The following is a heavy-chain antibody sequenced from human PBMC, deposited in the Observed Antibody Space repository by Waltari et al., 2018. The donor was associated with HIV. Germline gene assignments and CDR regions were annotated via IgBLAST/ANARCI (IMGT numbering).Heavy chain of an antibody. CDR1: GYSFISNN. CDR3: ARGTDWLQNVLEF. V-gene: IGHV1-3*01. Sequence: QVHLAQSGAEVKKPGTSIKVSCKASGYSFISNNIHGVRQAPGQGLEWMGWINGGNVVTKYSQKFQGRVTFTRDTSETIAYMELSSLRSEDTAKYFCARGTDWLQNVLEFWGQGTLVTVST. D-gene: IGHD3-9*01. J-gene: IGHJ4*02. CDR2: INGGNVVT.